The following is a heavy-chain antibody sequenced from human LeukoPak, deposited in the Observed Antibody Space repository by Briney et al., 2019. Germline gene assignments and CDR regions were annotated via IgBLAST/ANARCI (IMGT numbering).Heavy chain of an antibody. CDR1: GDTFAAYD. J-gene: IGHJ4*02. V-gene: IGHV1-8*01. Sequence: ASVMVSCKASGDTFAAYDINWVRQGAGQGLEWIGWMNPDTGNTGCAQKFQGRVTMTRDTSKSTAYMELNSLRSEDTAVYYCARLSDTPAYYYSSGYYHIRYWGQGTLLTVSS. D-gene: IGHD3-22*01. CDR2: MNPDTGNT. CDR3: ARLSDTPAYYYSSGYYHIRY.